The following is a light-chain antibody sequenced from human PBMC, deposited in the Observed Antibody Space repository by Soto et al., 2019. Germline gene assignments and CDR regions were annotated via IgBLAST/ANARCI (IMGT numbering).Light chain of an antibody. CDR1: QSVLSNSNNQNY. V-gene: IGKV4-1*01. CDR2: WAS. J-gene: IGKJ4*01. CDR3: QQYFSTPT. Sequence: DIVMTQSPDSLAVSLGERATINCKSSQSVLSNSNNQNYLAWYQQKPGQPPKLLIYWASTRESGVPDRSSGSGSGTDFTLTVSSLQAEDVAVYYCQQYFSTPTFGGGTKVEI.